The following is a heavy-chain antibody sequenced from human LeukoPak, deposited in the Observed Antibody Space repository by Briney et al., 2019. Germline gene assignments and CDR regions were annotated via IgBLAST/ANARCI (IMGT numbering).Heavy chain of an antibody. J-gene: IGHJ3*02. D-gene: IGHD3-10*01. Sequence: GGSLRLSCAASGFTFSSYGMHWVRQAPGKGLEWVAVISYDGSNKYYADSVKGRFTISRDNSKNTLYLQMNSLRAEDTAVYYCARSGGSGSYAFDIWGQGTMVTVSS. CDR2: ISYDGSNK. CDR1: GFTFSSYG. V-gene: IGHV3-30*03. CDR3: ARSGGSGSYAFDI.